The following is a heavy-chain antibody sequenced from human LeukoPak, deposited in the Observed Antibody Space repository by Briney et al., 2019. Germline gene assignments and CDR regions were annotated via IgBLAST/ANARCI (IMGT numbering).Heavy chain of an antibody. CDR3: ARGDGWFGELLNFDY. J-gene: IGHJ4*02. V-gene: IGHV3-48*02. D-gene: IGHD3-10*01. CDR2: ITSSSSTI. CDR1: GFTFSAYA. Sequence: PGGSLRLSCAASGFTFSAYAMNWVGQAPGKGLEWVSYITSSSSTIYYADSVKGRFTISRDNAKNSLYLQMNSLRDEDTAVYYCARGDGWFGELLNFDYWGRGTLVTVSS.